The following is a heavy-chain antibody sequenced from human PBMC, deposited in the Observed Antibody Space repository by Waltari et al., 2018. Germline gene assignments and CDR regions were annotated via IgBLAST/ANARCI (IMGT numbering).Heavy chain of an antibody. J-gene: IGHJ4*02. CDR2: IYYSGST. D-gene: IGHD3-16*02. Sequence: QVQLQESGPGLVKPSETLSLTCTVSGGSISSYYWSWIRQPPGKGLEWIGYIYYSGSTNYNPSRKSRVTISVDTSKNQFSLKLSSVTAADTAVYYCARSYDYIWGSYRPLFDYWGQGTLVTVSS. CDR1: GGSISSYY. V-gene: IGHV4-59*01. CDR3: ARSYDYIWGSYRPLFDY.